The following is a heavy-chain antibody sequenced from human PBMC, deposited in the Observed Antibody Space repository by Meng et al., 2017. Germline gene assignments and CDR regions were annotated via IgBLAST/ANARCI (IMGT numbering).Heavy chain of an antibody. CDR3: AREIASRGNHAR. V-gene: IGHV1-2*06. CDR2: INPNSGVT. D-gene: IGHD4-23*01. Sequence: QVQLVQSGAEVKKAGASVKVSCKASGYTFTGYYMHWVRQAPGQGLEWMGRINPNSGVTNFAQRFQGRVTMTRDTSISTAYMELSRLTSDDTAVYYCAREIASRGNHARWGQGTLVTVSS. CDR1: GYTFTGYY. J-gene: IGHJ4*02.